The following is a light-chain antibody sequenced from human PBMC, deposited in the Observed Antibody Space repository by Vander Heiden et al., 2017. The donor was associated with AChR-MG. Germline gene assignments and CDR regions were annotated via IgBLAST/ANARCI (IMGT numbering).Light chain of an antibody. J-gene: IGKJ2*01. Sequence: DIQMSQSPSSLSASVGDRVTITCRASQAISNSLAWYQQRPGKAPKLLLYAASRLKSGVPSRFSGSGSGTDYTLTISTLQPEDFATYYCQQEDSTPVTFGQTTTLDIK. CDR3: QQEDSTPVT. CDR2: AAS. V-gene: IGKV1-NL1*01. CDR1: QAISNS.